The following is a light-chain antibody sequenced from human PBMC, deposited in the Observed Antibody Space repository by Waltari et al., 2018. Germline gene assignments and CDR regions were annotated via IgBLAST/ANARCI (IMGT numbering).Light chain of an antibody. J-gene: IGLJ3*02. CDR3: AAWDDSLNGRV. V-gene: IGLV1-44*01. CDR2: TAN. Sequence: QSVLAQPPSASGTPGQGVTVSCSGSSSNIGRHGVSWYQQVPGTAPNLLIPTANQRPSGVPDRFSGSKSGTSASLAISGLQSEDEAHYYCAAWDDSLNGRVFGGGTEVTVL. CDR1: SSNIGRHG.